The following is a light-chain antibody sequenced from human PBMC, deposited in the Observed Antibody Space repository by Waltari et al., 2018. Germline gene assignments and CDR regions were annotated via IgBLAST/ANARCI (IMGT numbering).Light chain of an antibody. Sequence: QSVLTQPPSVSGAPGQRVTISCTGTSFNIGAGYAVFWYQQLAGTAPKLLIYGENKRPSGVPDRFAGSKSGTSASLAITGLQAEDEADYYCQSYDSSRSGSEVFGTGTKVTVL. CDR2: GEN. V-gene: IGLV1-40*01. CDR1: SFNIGAGYA. J-gene: IGLJ1*01. CDR3: QSYDSSRSGSEV.